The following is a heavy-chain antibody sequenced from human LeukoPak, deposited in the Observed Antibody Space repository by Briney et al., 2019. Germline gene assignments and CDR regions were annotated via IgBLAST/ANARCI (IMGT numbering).Heavy chain of an antibody. V-gene: IGHV3-30*18. CDR2: ISYDGSKK. J-gene: IGHJ4*02. Sequence: GGSLRLSCAASGFNFSSYGMHWVRQAPGKGLEWVAVISYDGSKKYYADSVKGRFTISRDNSKNTLYLQVKSLRAEDTAVYYCAKEWHSSSWLDYWGQGTLVTVYS. CDR1: GFNFSSYG. CDR3: AKEWHSSSWLDY. D-gene: IGHD6-13*01.